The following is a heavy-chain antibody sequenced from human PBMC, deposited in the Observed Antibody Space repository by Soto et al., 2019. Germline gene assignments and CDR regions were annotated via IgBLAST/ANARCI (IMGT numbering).Heavy chain of an antibody. D-gene: IGHD2-2*01. CDR1: GFTFTSSA. J-gene: IGHJ6*02. Sequence: GASVKVSCKASGFTFTSSAVQWVRQARGQRLEWIGWIVVGSGNTNYAQKFQERVTITRDMSTSTAYMELSSLRSEDTAVYYCAASDDCSSTSCVGDYYYYYGMDVWGQGTTVTVSS. CDR3: AASDDCSSTSCVGDYYYYYGMDV. CDR2: IVVGSGNT. V-gene: IGHV1-58*01.